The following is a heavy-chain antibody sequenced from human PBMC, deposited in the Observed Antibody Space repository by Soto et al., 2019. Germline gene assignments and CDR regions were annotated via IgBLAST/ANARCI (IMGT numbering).Heavy chain of an antibody. CDR2: ISGSGAER. D-gene: IGHD3-10*01. CDR1: GFTFENYP. V-gene: IGHV3-23*01. CDR3: AKGSLIFGEGVNDSFDT. Sequence: EVHLLESGGGLGQPGGSLRLSCATSGFTFENYPLAWVRQSAGKGLQWVSSISGSGAERSYADSVKGRFTISRDDSQNTMHLQMNSLRVDDTARYYCAKGSLIFGEGVNDSFDTWGEGTLVVVSS. J-gene: IGHJ5*02.